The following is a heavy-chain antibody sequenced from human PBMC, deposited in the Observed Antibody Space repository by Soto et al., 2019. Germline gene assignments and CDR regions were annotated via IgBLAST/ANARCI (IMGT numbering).Heavy chain of an antibody. V-gene: IGHV1-18*04. Sequence: ASVKVSCKASGSTFTSYGISWVRQAPGQGLEWMGWISADNGNTNYAQKLQGRVRMTTDTSRSTAYMELRSLRSDDTAVYYCARKAAEQEYYYYYNGTYXWYKGT. CDR3: ARKAAEQEYYYYYNGTYX. CDR2: ISADNGNT. D-gene: IGHD6-13*01. J-gene: IGHJ6*04. CDR1: GSTFTSYG.